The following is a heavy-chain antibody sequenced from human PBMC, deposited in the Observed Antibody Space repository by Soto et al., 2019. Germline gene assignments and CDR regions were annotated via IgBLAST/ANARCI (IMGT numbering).Heavy chain of an antibody. Sequence: GASVKVSCKTSGGTFGNYPINWVRQALGQGLEWMGRVIPILGMGSYAQKFQGRVTITADRSTSTAYMELSSLRSDDTAVYYCATDYRDGYNIPFDYWGQGTLVTV. CDR2: VIPILGMG. CDR3: ATDYRDGYNIPFDY. CDR1: GGTFGNYP. J-gene: IGHJ4*02. D-gene: IGHD5-12*01. V-gene: IGHV1-69*02.